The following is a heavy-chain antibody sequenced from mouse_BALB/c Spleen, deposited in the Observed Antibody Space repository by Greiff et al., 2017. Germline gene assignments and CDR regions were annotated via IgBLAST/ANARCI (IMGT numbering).Heavy chain of an antibody. Sequence: EVQRVESGGGLVQPGGSLKLSCAASGFTFSSYTMSWVRQTPEKRLEWVAYISNGGGSTYYPDTVKGRFTISRDNAKNTLYLQMSSLKSEDTAMYYCARHGDDGPHYYAMDYWGQGTSVTVSS. D-gene: IGHD2-3*01. J-gene: IGHJ4*01. V-gene: IGHV5-12-2*01. CDR3: ARHGDDGPHYYAMDY. CDR2: ISNGGGST. CDR1: GFTFSSYT.